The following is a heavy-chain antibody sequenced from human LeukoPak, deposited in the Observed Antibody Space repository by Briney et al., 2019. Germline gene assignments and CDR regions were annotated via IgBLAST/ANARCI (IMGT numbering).Heavy chain of an antibody. J-gene: IGHJ4*02. CDR3: ARVGSIAAAGTPDY. V-gene: IGHV3-11*06. CDR1: GFTFSDYY. D-gene: IGHD6-13*01. CDR2: ICSSSSHT. Sequence: PGGSLRLSCAASGFTFSDYYMSWIRQAPGKGLEWVSYICSSSSHTTYADSVKGRFTISRDNAKNSLSLQVNSLRADDTAVYYCARVGSIAAAGTPDYWGQGTLVTVSS.